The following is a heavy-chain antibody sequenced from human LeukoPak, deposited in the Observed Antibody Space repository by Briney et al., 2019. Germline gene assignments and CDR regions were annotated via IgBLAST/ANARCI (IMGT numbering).Heavy chain of an antibody. J-gene: IGHJ6*03. CDR3: AKDTKTPYYYYYMDV. CDR1: GFTFSSYG. Sequence: GGSLRLSCAASGFTFSSYGMHWVRQAPGKGLEWVAFIRYDGSNKYYADSVKGRFTISRDNSKNTLYLQMNSLRAEDTAVYYCAKDTKTPYYYYYMDVWGRGTTVTVSS. V-gene: IGHV3-30*02. CDR2: IRYDGSNK. D-gene: IGHD4-23*01.